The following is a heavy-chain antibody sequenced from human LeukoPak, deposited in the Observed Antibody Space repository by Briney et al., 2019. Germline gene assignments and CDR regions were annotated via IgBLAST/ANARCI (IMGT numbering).Heavy chain of an antibody. CDR3: ARGADDYGDYENAFDI. J-gene: IGHJ3*02. V-gene: IGHV3-21*01. Sequence: GGSPRLSCAASGFTFNSYRMNWVRQTPGKGLEWVSSISSSTSYIYYADSVKGRFTISRDNAKNSLYLQMNSLRVEDTAVYYCARGADDYGDYENAFDIWGQGTMVTVSS. CDR1: GFTFNSYR. CDR2: ISSSTSYI. D-gene: IGHD4-17*01.